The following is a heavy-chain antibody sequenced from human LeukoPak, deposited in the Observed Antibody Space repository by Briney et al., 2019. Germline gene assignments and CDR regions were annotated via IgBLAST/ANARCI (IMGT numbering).Heavy chain of an antibody. CDR3: AKDNRRHYTSGPNPDSLH. CDR1: GFIFNNYA. V-gene: IGHV3-9*01. Sequence: GGSLRLSCAGSGFIFNNYAMHWARRPPGKGLEWVSGISWNSGSIDYADSVKGRFTISRDNAKNSLYLQMNSLRVEDTAFYYCAKDNRRHYTSGPNPDSLHWGQGALVTVSS. J-gene: IGHJ4*02. CDR2: ISWNSGSI. D-gene: IGHD6-19*01.